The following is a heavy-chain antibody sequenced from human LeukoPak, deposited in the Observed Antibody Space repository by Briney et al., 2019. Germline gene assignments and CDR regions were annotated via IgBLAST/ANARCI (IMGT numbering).Heavy chain of an antibody. CDR2: ISSSGGTI. CDR3: AREYSSSLADY. D-gene: IGHD6-13*01. V-gene: IGHV3-48*03. Sequence: PGGSLRLSCAASGFTFSSYEMNWVRQAPGKGLEWVSYISSSGGTIYYADSVKGRFTISRDNAKNSLCLQMNSLRAEDTAVYYCAREYSSSLADYWGQGTLVTVSS. CDR1: GFTFSSYE. J-gene: IGHJ4*02.